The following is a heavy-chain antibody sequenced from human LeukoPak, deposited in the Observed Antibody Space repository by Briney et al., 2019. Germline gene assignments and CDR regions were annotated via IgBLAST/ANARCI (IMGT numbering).Heavy chain of an antibody. J-gene: IGHJ4*02. CDR3: ARGLWAAAIDY. V-gene: IGHV1-2*02. Sequence: ASVKVSCKASGYTFTGYHMHWVRQAPGQGLEWMGWINPNSGGTKYAQNFQGRVTMTRDTSISTAHMELSRLRSDDTAVYYCARGLWAAAIDYWGQGTLVTVSS. D-gene: IGHD6-13*01. CDR1: GYTFTGYH. CDR2: INPNSGGT.